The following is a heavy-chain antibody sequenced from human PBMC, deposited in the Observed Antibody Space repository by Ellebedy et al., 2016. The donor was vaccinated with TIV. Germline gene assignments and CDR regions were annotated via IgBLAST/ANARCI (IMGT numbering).Heavy chain of an antibody. D-gene: IGHD6-19*01. Sequence: PGGSLRLSCAASGFPSSSYSMFWVRQAPGKGLEWVSYIISGTSDIYNAESVKGRVTISRDNAKNSLYLQMDSLRDEDTAVYYCAAGYSGGLYGIDYWGQGTPVTVSS. CDR1: GFPSSSYS. V-gene: IGHV3-48*02. J-gene: IGHJ4*02. CDR2: IISGTSDI. CDR3: AAGYSGGLYGIDY.